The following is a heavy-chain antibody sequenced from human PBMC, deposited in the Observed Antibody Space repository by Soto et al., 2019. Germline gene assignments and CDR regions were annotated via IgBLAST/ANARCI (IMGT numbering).Heavy chain of an antibody. V-gene: IGHV1-46*01. CDR2: INPSGGST. CDR1: GYTFTSYY. J-gene: IGHJ4*02. Sequence: ASVKVSCKASGYTFTSYYMHWVRQAPGQGLEWMGIINPSGGSTRYARKFQGRVTMTRDTSTSTVYMELSSLRSEDTAVYYCARGLIYDSSGYYFDYWSQGTLVTVSS. D-gene: IGHD3-22*01. CDR3: ARGLIYDSSGYYFDY.